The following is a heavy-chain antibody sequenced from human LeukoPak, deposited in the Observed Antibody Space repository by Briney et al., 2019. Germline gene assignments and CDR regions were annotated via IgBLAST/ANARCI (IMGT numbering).Heavy chain of an antibody. Sequence: ATVKVSCKASGYTFTTYYMHWVRQAPGQGLEWMGIIDPSGGGTNYAQKFQGRVTMTRDTSTSTVYMELSSLRSEDTAVYYCASLGSGSSRIIDFDYWGQGTLVTVSS. J-gene: IGHJ4*02. CDR1: GYTFTTYY. CDR2: IDPSGGGT. D-gene: IGHD3-10*01. CDR3: ASLGSGSSRIIDFDY. V-gene: IGHV1-46*01.